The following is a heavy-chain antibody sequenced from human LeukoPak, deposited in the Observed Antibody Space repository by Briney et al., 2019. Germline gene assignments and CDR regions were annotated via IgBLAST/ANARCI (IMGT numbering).Heavy chain of an antibody. Sequence: GGSLRLSCAASGFTFSSYGMHWVRQAPGKGLEWVAFIRYDGSNKYYADSVKGRFTISRDNSKNTLYPQMNNLRAEDTAVYYCASHWELRYWGQGTLVTVSS. D-gene: IGHD1-26*01. J-gene: IGHJ4*02. CDR2: IRYDGSNK. V-gene: IGHV3-30*02. CDR3: ASHWELRY. CDR1: GFTFSSYG.